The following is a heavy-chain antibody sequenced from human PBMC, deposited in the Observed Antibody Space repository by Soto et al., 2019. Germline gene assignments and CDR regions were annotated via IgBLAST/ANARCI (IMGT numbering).Heavy chain of an antibody. D-gene: IGHD7-27*01. CDR1: GGSISNHY. CDR2: IYYNGNT. CDR3: TRANWYSEY. V-gene: IGHV4-59*11. Sequence: QVQLQESGPGLVKPSETLSLTCSVSGGSISNHYWSWIRQPPGKGLEWICYIYYNGNTNYNPSLKSRVTMSVDTSRNQISLKLTTVTAADTAVYYCTRANWYSEYWGQGTLVTVSS. J-gene: IGHJ4*02.